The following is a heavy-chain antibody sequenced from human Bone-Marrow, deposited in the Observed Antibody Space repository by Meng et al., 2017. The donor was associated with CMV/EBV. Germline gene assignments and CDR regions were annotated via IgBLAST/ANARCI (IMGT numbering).Heavy chain of an antibody. CDR3: VRDLDYGDYGREIIY. CDR1: GYVFISYG. V-gene: IGHV1-18*01. Sequence: ASVKVSCRASGYVFISYGISWVRQAPGQGLEWMGWINGYRDNTEAAQKFRGRLIMTTDTSTNTAYMELRSLRSDDTAVYYCVRDLDYGDYGREIIYRGQGTLVTVSS. J-gene: IGHJ4*02. D-gene: IGHD4-17*01. CDR2: INGYRDNT.